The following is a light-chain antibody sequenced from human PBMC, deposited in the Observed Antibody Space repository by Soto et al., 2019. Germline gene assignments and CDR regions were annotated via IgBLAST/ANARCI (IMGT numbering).Light chain of an antibody. CDR1: QSISTY. J-gene: IGKJ2*01. V-gene: IGKV1-39*01. Sequence: DIQMTQSPSSLSASVGDRVTITCRASQSISTYLNWYQQRLGKAPKLLMYSASRLQSGVPSRFSGSGSGTDFTLSISSLQPQDFATYYCQQSYTSPYNFGQGTKLVIE. CDR3: QQSYTSPYN. CDR2: SAS.